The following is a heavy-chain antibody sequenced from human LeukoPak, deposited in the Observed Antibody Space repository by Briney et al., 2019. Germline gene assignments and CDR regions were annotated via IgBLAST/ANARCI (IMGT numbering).Heavy chain of an antibody. D-gene: IGHD3-10*01. CDR3: AKDVRYGSGFVYYGMDV. V-gene: IGHV3-30*18. J-gene: IGHJ6*04. CDR2: ISYDGSNK. CDR1: GFTFSSYG. Sequence: GGSLRLSCAASGFTFSSYGMHWVRQAPGKGLEWVAVISYDGSNKYYADSVKGRFTISRDNSKNTLYLQMNSLRAEDTAVYYCAKDVRYGSGFVYYGMDVWGKGITVTVSS.